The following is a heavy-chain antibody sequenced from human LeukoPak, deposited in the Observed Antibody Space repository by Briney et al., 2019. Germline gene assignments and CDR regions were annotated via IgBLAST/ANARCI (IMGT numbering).Heavy chain of an antibody. J-gene: IGHJ5*01. CDR2: ITTSSTYI. CDR1: GFTFRTYN. D-gene: IGHD2-2*01. Sequence: PGGSLRLSCAASGFTFRTYNMNWVRQAPGKGLEWVSSITTSSTYIYYADSVKGRFTISRDNAKNSLYLQMNSLRAEDTAVYYCAKDRHAPGRYCSSTTCFPFDSWGQGTLVTVSS. CDR3: AKDRHAPGRYCSSTTCFPFDS. V-gene: IGHV3-21*04.